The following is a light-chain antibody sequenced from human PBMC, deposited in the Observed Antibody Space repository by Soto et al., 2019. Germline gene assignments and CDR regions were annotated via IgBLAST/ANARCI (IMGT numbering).Light chain of an antibody. Sequence: IQLTQSPSSLSASVGDRVTITCRASQGISNYLAWYQQKPGRAPKLLIYLASTLQGGVPSRFSGSGSGTDFSLTISSLLPEDVATYYCQYLNSFPLTFGGGTKVEIK. V-gene: IGKV1-9*01. CDR2: LAS. CDR1: QGISNY. CDR3: QYLNSFPLT. J-gene: IGKJ4*01.